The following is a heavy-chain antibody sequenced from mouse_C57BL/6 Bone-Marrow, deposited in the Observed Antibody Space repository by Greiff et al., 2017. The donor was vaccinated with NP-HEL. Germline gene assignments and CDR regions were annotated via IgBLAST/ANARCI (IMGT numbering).Heavy chain of an antibody. V-gene: IGHV14-4*01. J-gene: IGHJ3*01. CDR3: TTGYGDYAWFAY. Sequence: EVQLQQSGAELVRPGASVKLSCTASGFNIKDDYMHWVKQRPEQGLEWIGWIDPENGDTEYASKFQGKATITADTASNTAYLQLSSLTSEDTAVYYCTTGYGDYAWFAYWGQGTLVTVSA. CDR2: IDPENGDT. D-gene: IGHD2-13*01. CDR1: GFNIKDDY.